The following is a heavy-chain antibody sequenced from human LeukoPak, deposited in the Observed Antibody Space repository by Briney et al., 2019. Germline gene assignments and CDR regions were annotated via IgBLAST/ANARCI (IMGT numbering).Heavy chain of an antibody. CDR3: ARSGELSEFDY. V-gene: IGHV3-7*01. CDR1: GFTFSSYW. CDR2: IKQDGSEK. D-gene: IGHD3-10*01. Sequence: GGSLRLSCAASGFTFSSYWMSWVRQAPGKGLEWVANIKQDGSEKYYVDSVKGRFTNSRDNAKNSLYLQMNSLRAEDTAVYYCARSGELSEFDYWGQGTLVTVSS. J-gene: IGHJ4*02.